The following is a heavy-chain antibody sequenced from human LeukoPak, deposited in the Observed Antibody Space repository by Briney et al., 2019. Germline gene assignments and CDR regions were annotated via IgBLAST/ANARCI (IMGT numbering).Heavy chain of an antibody. CDR2: INSDGSST. CDR1: GFTFSSYW. Sequence: GGSLRLSCAASGFTFSSYWMHWVRQAPGEGLVWVSRINSDGSSTSYADSVKGRFTISRDNAKNTLHLQMNSLRVEDTAVYYCARGAPSWGVVVISEAHYWGQGTPVTVSS. J-gene: IGHJ4*02. V-gene: IGHV3-74*01. D-gene: IGHD3-22*01. CDR3: ARGAPSWGVVVISEAHY.